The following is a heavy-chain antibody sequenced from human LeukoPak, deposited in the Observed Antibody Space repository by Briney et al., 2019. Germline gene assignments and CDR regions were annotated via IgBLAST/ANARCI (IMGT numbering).Heavy chain of an antibody. CDR1: GFSISIGYS. J-gene: IGHJ5*02. D-gene: IGHD5-12*01. CDR3: AREPQAFQWLRSGNNWFDP. Sequence: KASETLSLTCTVSGFSISIGYSWGWIRQPPGKGLEWIGSIYHSGSTYYNPSLTSRVTISVDTSKNQFSLKLSSVTAADTAVYYCAREPQAFQWLRSGNNWFDPWGQGTLVTVSS. V-gene: IGHV4-38-2*02. CDR2: IYHSGST.